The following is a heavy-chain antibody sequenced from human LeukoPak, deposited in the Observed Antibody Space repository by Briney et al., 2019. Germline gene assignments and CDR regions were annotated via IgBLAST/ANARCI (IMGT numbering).Heavy chain of an antibody. CDR1: GYTFTSYD. CDR3: ARDYYGGHNLYNFDL. J-gene: IGHJ4*02. D-gene: IGHD3-10*01. CDR2: MNPNSGNT. V-gene: IGHV1-8*01. Sequence: GASVKVSCKASGYTFTSYDINWVRQATGQGLEWMGWMNPNSGNTGYAQKFQGRVTMTRDTSTNTVYTELSSLRSDDTAVYYCARDYYGGHNLYNFDLWGQGTRVIVSS.